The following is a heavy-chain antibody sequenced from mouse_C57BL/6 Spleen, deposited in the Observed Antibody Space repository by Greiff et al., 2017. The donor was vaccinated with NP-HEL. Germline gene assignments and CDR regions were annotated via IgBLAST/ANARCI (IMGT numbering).Heavy chain of an antibody. V-gene: IGHV5-6*01. CDR3: ARAYGNPYYFDY. Sequence: EVKVVDSGGDLVKPGGSLKLSCAASGFTFSSYGMSWVRQTPDKRLEWVATISSGGSYTYYPDSVKGRFTISRDNAKNTLYLQMSSLKSEDTAMYYCARAYGNPYYFDYWGQGTTLTVSS. CDR2: ISSGGSYT. J-gene: IGHJ2*01. CDR1: GFTFSSYG. D-gene: IGHD2-1*01.